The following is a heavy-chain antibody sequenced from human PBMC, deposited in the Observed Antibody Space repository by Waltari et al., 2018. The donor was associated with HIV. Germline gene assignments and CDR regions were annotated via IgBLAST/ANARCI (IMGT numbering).Heavy chain of an antibody. J-gene: IGHJ4*02. D-gene: IGHD6-19*01. CDR1: GYNFTSYY. CDR3: ARLPYSSGWYFDN. Sequence: EVQLVQSGAVMQKPGQSLRISCRAFGYNFTSYYVAWVRQMPGIGLQWMGIFDPGDSDVRYSPSFQGQVTISVDKSVNTAYLHWTRLKASDTAIYYCARLPYSSGWYFDNWGQGTLVTVSS. CDR2: FDPGDSDV. V-gene: IGHV5-51*03.